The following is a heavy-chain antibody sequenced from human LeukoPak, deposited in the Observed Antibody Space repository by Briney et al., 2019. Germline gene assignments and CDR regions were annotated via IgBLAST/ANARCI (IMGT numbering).Heavy chain of an antibody. CDR3: ARGSHYGRRRTNWFDP. CDR1: GYTFTSYD. CDR2: MNPNSGNT. D-gene: IGHD3-10*01. Sequence: ASVKVSCKASGYTFTSYDINWMRQATGQGLEWMGWMNPNSGNTGYAQKFQGRVTMTRNTSISTAYMELSSLRSEDTAVYYCARGSHYGRRRTNWFDPWGQGTLVTVSS. J-gene: IGHJ5*02. V-gene: IGHV1-8*01.